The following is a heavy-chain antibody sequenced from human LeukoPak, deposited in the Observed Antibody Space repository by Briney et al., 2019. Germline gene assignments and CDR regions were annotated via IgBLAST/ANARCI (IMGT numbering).Heavy chain of an antibody. Sequence: SGKSLRLSCAASGFTFSNYAMHWVRQAPGKGLEWVSLISSGGTYEYYADSVKGRFTISGDNSKNTLYLQLNSLRAEDTAVYYCARDSTYYYDSGSSGPHYFDNWGQGTLVTVSS. CDR3: ARDSTYYYDSGSSGPHYFDN. D-gene: IGHD3-10*01. V-gene: IGHV3-30*01. J-gene: IGHJ4*02. CDR1: GFTFSNYA. CDR2: ISSGGTYE.